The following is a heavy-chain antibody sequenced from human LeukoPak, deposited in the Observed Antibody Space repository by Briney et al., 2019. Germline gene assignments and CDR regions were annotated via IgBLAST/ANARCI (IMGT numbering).Heavy chain of an antibody. CDR2: IDYRGNT. CDR1: GGSVSSGRYY. CDR3: ARRGAAAAKGGNWYFDL. J-gene: IGHJ2*01. Sequence: PSETLSLTCTVPGGSVSSGRYYWSWLRQHPGKGLEWIGYIDYRGNTHYNPSLESRVTISVDTSKNQFSLKLSSVTAADTAVYYCARRGAAAAKGGNWYFDLWGRGTLVTVSS. D-gene: IGHD6-13*01. V-gene: IGHV4-31*03.